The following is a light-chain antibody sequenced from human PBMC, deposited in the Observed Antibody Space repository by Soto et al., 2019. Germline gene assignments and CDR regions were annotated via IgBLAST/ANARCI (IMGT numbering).Light chain of an antibody. J-gene: IGKJ1*01. V-gene: IGKV1-5*03. CDR1: QTIGTW. CDR2: KAS. CDR3: QQSYSSPPT. Sequence: IKMTQSPATLSAYVGDTVTITCRASQTIGTWLAWYQQKPAKAPKLLIYKASTLESGVPSRFSGSRSGPDFTLTISSLQPEDFATYYCQQSYSSPPTFGQGTKVDIK.